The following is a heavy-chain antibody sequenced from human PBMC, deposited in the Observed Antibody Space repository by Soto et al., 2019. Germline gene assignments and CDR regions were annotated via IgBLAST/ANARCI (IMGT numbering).Heavy chain of an antibody. CDR2: IIPIFGTA. Sequence: QVQLVQSGAEVKKPGSSVKVSCKASGGTFSSYAISWVRQAPGQGLEWMGGIIPIFGTANYAQKFQGRVTITAGESKSTAYMELSSVRSDDKAVYYRARDARFGELLWYFVYWGQGTLVTVSS. J-gene: IGHJ4*02. D-gene: IGHD3-10*01. V-gene: IGHV1-69*12. CDR1: GGTFSSYA. CDR3: ARDARFGELLWYFVY.